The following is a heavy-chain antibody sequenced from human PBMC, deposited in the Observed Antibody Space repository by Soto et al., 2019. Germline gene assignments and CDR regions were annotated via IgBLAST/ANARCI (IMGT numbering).Heavy chain of an antibody. J-gene: IGHJ4*02. CDR2: ISYDGSNK. Sequence: QVQLVESGGGVVQPGRSLRLSCAASGFTFSSYAMDWVRQAPGKGLEWVAVISYDGSNKNYADSVKGRFTISRDNSKNTLDLQMNTLRAEDTAVYYCASDSGVHSSSPATDYWGQGTLVTVSS. V-gene: IGHV3-30-3*01. D-gene: IGHD6-6*01. CDR3: ASDSGVHSSSPATDY. CDR1: GFTFSSYA.